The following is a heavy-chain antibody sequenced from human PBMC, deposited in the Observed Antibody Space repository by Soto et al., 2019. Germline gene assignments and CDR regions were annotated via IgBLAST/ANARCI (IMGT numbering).Heavy chain of an antibody. CDR1: GFTFSSYA. Sequence: EVQLLESGGGLAQPGGSLRLSCAASGFTFSSYAMTWVRQAPGKGLEWVSAMSGSDGRTYYADSVKGRFTISRDKSKNMVYLQMSSLRAEDTAVYYCTKHLRDGYGGGAFDLWGRGTLVTVSS. V-gene: IGHV3-23*01. J-gene: IGHJ2*01. D-gene: IGHD5-12*01. CDR2: MSGSDGRT. CDR3: TKHLRDGYGGGAFDL.